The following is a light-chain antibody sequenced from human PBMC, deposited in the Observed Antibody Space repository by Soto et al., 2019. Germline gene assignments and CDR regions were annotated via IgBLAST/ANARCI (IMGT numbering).Light chain of an antibody. Sequence: QSALTQPRSVSGSPGQSVTISCTGTSSDVGGYNYVSWYQQHPGKAPKLMIYDVSKRPSGVPDRFSGSKSGNTASLTISGLQAEDAADYYVCSYAGSYTSYVVFGGGTKLTVL. CDR1: SSDVGGYNY. V-gene: IGLV2-11*01. CDR3: CSYAGSYTSYVV. CDR2: DVS. J-gene: IGLJ2*01.